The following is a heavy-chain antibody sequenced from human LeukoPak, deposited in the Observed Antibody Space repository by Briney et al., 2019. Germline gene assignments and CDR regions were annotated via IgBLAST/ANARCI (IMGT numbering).Heavy chain of an antibody. CDR1: GFMFSNSG. CDR3: ARDPSSVPQSTHWAANWFDS. CDR2: TSDDGGSS. J-gene: IGHJ5*01. Sequence: GGSLRLSCVASGFMFSNSGMHWIRQAPGKGLEWVALTSDDGGSSFYTDSVKGRFTISRDNSKNTLYLQMNSLGPEDTAMYYCARDPSSVPQSTHWAANWFDSWGQGTLVTVSS. V-gene: IGHV3-30*04. D-gene: IGHD2-2*01.